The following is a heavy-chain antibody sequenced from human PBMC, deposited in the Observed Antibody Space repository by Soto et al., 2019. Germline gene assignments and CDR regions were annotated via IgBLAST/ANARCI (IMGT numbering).Heavy chain of an antibody. V-gene: IGHV1-69*08. Sequence: QVQLVQSGAEVKKPGSSVKVSCKASGGTFSSYTISWVRQAPGQGLEWMGRIIPILGIANYAQKFQGRVTINADKSTSTAYMELSSLRSEETAVYYCARDSGIAAAGYFDYWGQVTLVTVSS. D-gene: IGHD6-13*01. CDR1: GGTFSSYT. J-gene: IGHJ4*02. CDR2: IIPILGIA. CDR3: ARDSGIAAAGYFDY.